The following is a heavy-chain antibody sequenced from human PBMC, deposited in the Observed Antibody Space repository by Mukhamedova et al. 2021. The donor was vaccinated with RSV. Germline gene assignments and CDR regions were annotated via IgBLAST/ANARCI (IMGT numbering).Heavy chain of an antibody. CDR2: IYWDDDK. CDR3: AHVHFDYVCGTYHFDY. V-gene: IGHV2-5*02. J-gene: IGHJ4*02. D-gene: IGHD3-16*02. Sequence: WLALIYWDDDKRYSPSLKNRVTITKGTSENQVVLTMTNVEPVDTATYFCAHVHFDYVCGTYHFDYWGQGTLVTVSS.